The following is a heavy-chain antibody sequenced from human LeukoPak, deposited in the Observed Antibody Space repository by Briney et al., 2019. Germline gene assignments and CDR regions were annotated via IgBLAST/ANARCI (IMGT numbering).Heavy chain of an antibody. CDR3: AKDRLTYYYDSSGYYFFDY. J-gene: IGHJ4*02. V-gene: IGHV3-23*01. D-gene: IGHD3-22*01. Sequence: GGSLRLSCAASGFTFSSYAMSWVRQAPGKGLEWASAISGSGGSTYYADSVKGRFTISRDNSKNTLYLQMNSLRAEDTAVYYCAKDRLTYYYDSSGYYFFDYWGQGTLVTVSS. CDR1: GFTFSSYA. CDR2: ISGSGGST.